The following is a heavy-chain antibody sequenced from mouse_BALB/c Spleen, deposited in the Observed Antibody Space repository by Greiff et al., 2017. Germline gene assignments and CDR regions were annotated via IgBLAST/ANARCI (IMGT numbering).Heavy chain of an antibody. CDR3: ARVSNNYYGSSYVDY. Sequence: EVHLVESGGGLVKPGGSLKLSCAASGFTFSDYYMYWVRQTPEKRLEWVATISDGGSYTYYPDSVKGRFTISRDNAKNNLYLQMSSLKSEDTAMYYCARVSNNYYGSSYVDYWGQGTTLTVSS. CDR1: GFTFSDYY. D-gene: IGHD1-1*01. CDR2: ISDGGSYT. V-gene: IGHV5-4*02. J-gene: IGHJ2*01.